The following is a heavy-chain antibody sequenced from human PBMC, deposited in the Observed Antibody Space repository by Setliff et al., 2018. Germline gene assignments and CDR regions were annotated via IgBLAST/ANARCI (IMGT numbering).Heavy chain of an antibody. J-gene: IGHJ6*03. D-gene: IGHD5-12*01. CDR1: GGAIDNRYY. CDR2: INYSGSR. V-gene: IGHV4-39*01. CDR3: ARHLSYSGETMDV. Sequence: SETLSLTCAVSGGAIDNRYYWGWIRQPPGKGLDWIGNINYSGSRYYNPSLKSRVTISVDTPKKYFFFNLTSVTAADTAVYYCARHLSYSGETMDVWGKGTTVTVS.